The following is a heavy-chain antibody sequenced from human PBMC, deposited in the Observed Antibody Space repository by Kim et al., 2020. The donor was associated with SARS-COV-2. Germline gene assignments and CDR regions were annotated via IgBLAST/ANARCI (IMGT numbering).Heavy chain of an antibody. CDR3: AKRAATGTGPGYFDY. Sequence: GGSLRLSCAASEFTFSNYVMAWPRQASGKGSEWAPAISGGYFGTYYANSVKGRFTISRDKSKNTVHLQMNSLRVEDTAVYYCAKRAATGTGPGYFDYWGQGTLVTVSS. CDR2: ISGGYFGT. V-gene: IGHV3-23*01. D-gene: IGHD1-1*01. J-gene: IGHJ4*02. CDR1: EFTFSNYV.